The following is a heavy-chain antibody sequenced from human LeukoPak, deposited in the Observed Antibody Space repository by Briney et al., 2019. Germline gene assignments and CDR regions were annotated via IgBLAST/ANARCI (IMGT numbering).Heavy chain of an antibody. CDR1: DGSISSGYYY. CDR2: IYYSGTT. V-gene: IGHV4-39*07. D-gene: IGHD3-10*01. J-gene: IGHJ3*02. Sequence: SETLSLTCSVSDGSISSGYYYWAWIRQPPGKGPEWIGSIYYSGTTYPNPSLKSRVTISVDTSKNQFSLTLSSVTAADTAVYYCARSDGYGLVGIWGQGTMVTVSS. CDR3: ARSDGYGLVGI.